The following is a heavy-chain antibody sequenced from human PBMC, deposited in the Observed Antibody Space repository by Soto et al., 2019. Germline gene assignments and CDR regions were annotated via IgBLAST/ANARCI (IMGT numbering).Heavy chain of an antibody. J-gene: IGHJ4*02. D-gene: IGHD3-22*01. Sequence: EVQLVESGGTMGQPGGSLKLSCAASGFSFSTYAMTWVRQAPGKGLEWVSSLSGNGRSTYYADSAKGRFTISRDNSKNMQYLQMNSLRVEDTAIYYCAKGGIPMIMVATATFYFDTWGQGHLVTVSS. CDR2: LSGNGRST. CDR3: AKGGIPMIMVATATFYFDT. V-gene: IGHV3-23*04. CDR1: GFSFSTYA.